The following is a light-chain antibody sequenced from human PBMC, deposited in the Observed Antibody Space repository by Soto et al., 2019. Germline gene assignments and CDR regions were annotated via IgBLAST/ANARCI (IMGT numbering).Light chain of an antibody. CDR2: STN. CDR1: SGSVSTTYY. J-gene: IGLJ2*01. Sequence: QPVVTQEPSFSVSPGGTVTLTCGLTSGSVSTTYYPSWYQQTPGQAPRTLIYSTNLRSSGVPDRFSGSILGNKAALTITGAQADDESDYHCMLYMGGGLVVFGGGTKLTVL. V-gene: IGLV8-61*01. CDR3: MLYMGGGLVV.